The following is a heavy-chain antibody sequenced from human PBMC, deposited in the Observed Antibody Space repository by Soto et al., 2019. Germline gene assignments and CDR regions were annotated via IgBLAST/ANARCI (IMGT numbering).Heavy chain of an antibody. J-gene: IGHJ5*01. Sequence: SVKVSCKASGGTFSKYDISWVRQSPGQGLEWMGGIIPMFGTVNYAQKFQGRVTIIADESTSTAYMELSSLRSEDTAVYYCARGSCSGGSCFNWLDSWGQGTLVTVS. V-gene: IGHV1-69*13. CDR1: GGTFSKYD. D-gene: IGHD2-15*01. CDR2: IIPMFGTV. CDR3: ARGSCSGGSCFNWLDS.